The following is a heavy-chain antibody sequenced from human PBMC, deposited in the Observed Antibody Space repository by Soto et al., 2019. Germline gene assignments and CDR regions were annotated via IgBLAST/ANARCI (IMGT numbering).Heavy chain of an antibody. CDR3: ARGWFGPDV. CDR1: GFTFSGRS. Sequence: TGGSLRLSCAASGFTFSGRSMHWVRQAPGKGLEWVSGIDNAGTDSTYADSVKGRFTSSRDNAKNTLYLQMNSLRVEDTAVYYCARGWFGPDVWGKGTTVTVSS. J-gene: IGHJ6*04. D-gene: IGHD3-10*01. CDR2: IDNAGTDS. V-gene: IGHV3-74*01.